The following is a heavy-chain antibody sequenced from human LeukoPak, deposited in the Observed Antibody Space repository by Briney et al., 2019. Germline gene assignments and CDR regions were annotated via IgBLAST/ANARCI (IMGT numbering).Heavy chain of an antibody. CDR1: GGSISSGGYY. CDR2: IYYRGST. J-gene: IGHJ4*02. CDR3: ARDSSITFDY. Sequence: SETLSLTCTVSGGSISSGGYYWSWIRQHPGKGLEWIGYIYYRGSTYYNPSLKSRVTISVDTSKNQFSLKLSSVTAADTAVYYCARDSSITFDYWGQGTLVTVSP. D-gene: IGHD3-10*01. V-gene: IGHV4-31*03.